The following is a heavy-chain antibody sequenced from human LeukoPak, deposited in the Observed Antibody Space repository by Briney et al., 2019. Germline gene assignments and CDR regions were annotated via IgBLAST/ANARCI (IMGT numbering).Heavy chain of an antibody. CDR1: GHTFTGYY. CDR3: ARDLYGDDDAFDI. J-gene: IGHJ3*02. V-gene: IGHV1-2*04. D-gene: IGHD4-17*01. Sequence: GASVKVSCKASGHTFTGYYMHWVRQAPGQGLEWMGWINPNSGGTNYAQKFQGWVTMTRDTSISTAYMELSRLRSDDTAVYYCARDLYGDDDAFDIWGQGTMVTVSS. CDR2: INPNSGGT.